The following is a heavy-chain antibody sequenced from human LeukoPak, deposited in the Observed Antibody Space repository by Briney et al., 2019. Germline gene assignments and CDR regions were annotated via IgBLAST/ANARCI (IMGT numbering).Heavy chain of an antibody. CDR3: ANGPLAAAGADY. CDR2: IRYDGSNK. Sequence: GGSLRLSCAASGFTFSSYGMHWVRQAPGKGLEWVAFIRYDGSNKYYADSVKGRFTISRDNSKNTLYLQMNSLRAEDTAVSYCANGPLAAAGADYWGQGTLVTVSS. D-gene: IGHD6-13*01. CDR1: GFTFSSYG. V-gene: IGHV3-30*02. J-gene: IGHJ4*02.